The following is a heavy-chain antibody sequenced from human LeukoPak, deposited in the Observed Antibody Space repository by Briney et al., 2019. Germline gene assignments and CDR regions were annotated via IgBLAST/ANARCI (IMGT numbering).Heavy chain of an antibody. CDR2: IYHYGTT. CDR3: ARGPSLGAHLDY. Sequence: SETLSLTCAVSGGSISSNNWWTWVRQAPGKGLEWIGEIYHYGTTNYNPSLKGRVTISVDKSKNQFSLKFNPVTAADTAVYYCARGPSLGAHLDYWGQGTLVTVSS. J-gene: IGHJ4*02. V-gene: IGHV4-4*02. D-gene: IGHD1-26*01. CDR1: GGSISSNNW.